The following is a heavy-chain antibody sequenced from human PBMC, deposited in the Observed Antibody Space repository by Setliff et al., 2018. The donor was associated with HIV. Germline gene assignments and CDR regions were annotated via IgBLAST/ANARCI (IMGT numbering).Heavy chain of an antibody. D-gene: IGHD3-16*02. CDR2: LSYDGGRE. V-gene: IGHV3-30*02. Sequence: GGSLRLSCATSGFTFSKYWMGWVRQAPGRGLEWVALLSYDGGRENYGDSVKGRFSISRDNAKNTLHLQLSRLRFDDTAVYYCARVRLGKNDLTPPRYTHALGYWGQGSLVTVSS. J-gene: IGHJ4*02. CDR1: GFTFSKYW. CDR3: ARVRLGKNDLTPPRYTHALGY.